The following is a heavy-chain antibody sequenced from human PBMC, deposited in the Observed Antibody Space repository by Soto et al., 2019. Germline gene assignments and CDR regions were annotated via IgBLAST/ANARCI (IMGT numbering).Heavy chain of an antibody. CDR1: GFNVNSDY. J-gene: IGHJ4*02. Sequence: EVQLVESGGGLIHPGGSLRLSCAASGFNVNSDYMNWVRQTPGKGLEWVVSIYSGETTYYADSVRGRFTISSDKSKNTLYFQLSSLRIEDTAVYYCTRDGRGLGRLSLFEYWGQGVLVTVSS. CDR2: IYSGETT. CDR3: TRDGRGLGRLSLFEY. V-gene: IGHV3-53*01. D-gene: IGHD2-21*02.